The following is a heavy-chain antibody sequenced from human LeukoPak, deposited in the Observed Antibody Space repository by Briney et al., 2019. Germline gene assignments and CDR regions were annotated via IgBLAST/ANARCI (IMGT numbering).Heavy chain of an antibody. CDR1: GFTFSTYA. V-gene: IGHV3-30*18. CDR2: ISYDGSNK. Sequence: GGSLRLSCAASGFTFSTYAMGWVRQAPGKGLEWVAVISYDGSNKYYADSVKGRFTISRDNSKNTLYLQMNSLRAEDTAVYYCAKGTLWENNFDYWGQGTLVTVSS. J-gene: IGHJ4*02. D-gene: IGHD1-1*01. CDR3: AKGTLWENNFDY.